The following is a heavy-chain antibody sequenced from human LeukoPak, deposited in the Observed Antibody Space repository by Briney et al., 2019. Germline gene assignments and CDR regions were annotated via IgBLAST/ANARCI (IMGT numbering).Heavy chain of an antibody. V-gene: IGHV4-30-2*01. D-gene: IGHD3-16*02. CDR3: ARGYTAIEC. CDR2: IFQSGNT. J-gene: IGHJ4*02. CDR1: GGSVSSGGYY. Sequence: PSQTLSLTCTVSGGSVSSGGYYWSWIRQPPGKGLEWIGCIFQSGNTYYNPSLKSRVTISTDRTKNQLSLKVNSVIAADTAVYYCARGYTAIECRGQGTLVSVSS.